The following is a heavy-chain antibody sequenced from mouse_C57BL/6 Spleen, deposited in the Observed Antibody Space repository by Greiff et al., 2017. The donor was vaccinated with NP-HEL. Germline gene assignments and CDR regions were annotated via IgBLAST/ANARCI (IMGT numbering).Heavy chain of an antibody. CDR3: TRSTGTEYYYAMDY. D-gene: IGHD4-1*01. Sequence: DVMLVESGEGLVKPGGSLKLSCAASGFTFSSYAMSWVRQTPEKRLEWVAYISSGGDYIYYADTVKGRFTISRDNARNTLYLQMSSLKSEDTAMYYCTRSTGTEYYYAMDYWGQGTSVTVSS. CDR2: ISSGGDYI. CDR1: GFTFSSYA. V-gene: IGHV5-9-1*02. J-gene: IGHJ4*01.